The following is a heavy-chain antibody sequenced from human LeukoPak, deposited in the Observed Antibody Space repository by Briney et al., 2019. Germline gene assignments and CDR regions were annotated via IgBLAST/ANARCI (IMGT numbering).Heavy chain of an antibody. V-gene: IGHV4-31*03. CDR2: IYYSGST. CDR3: ARDLWSYYDSSGYSIGTA. J-gene: IGHJ5*02. D-gene: IGHD3-22*01. Sequence: SETLSLTCTVSGGSISSGGYYWSWIRQHPGKGLEWIGYIYYSGSTYYNPSLKSRVTISVDTSKNQFSLKLSSVTAADTAVYYCARDLWSYYDSSGYSIGTAWGQGTLVTVSS. CDR1: GGSISSGGYY.